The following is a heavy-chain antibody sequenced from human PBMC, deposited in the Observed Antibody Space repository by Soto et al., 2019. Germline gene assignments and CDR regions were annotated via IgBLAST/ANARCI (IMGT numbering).Heavy chain of an antibody. V-gene: IGHV4-34*01. Sequence: SGTLSLTCAVYGGSFIGYYWSGIRQPPGKGLEWIGEINHSGSTNYKPYLKSRVTIPVDTSKNQFSLKLSSVTAADTAVYYCAREGRLDSIYAFDTWGQGKMVT. D-gene: IGHD3-22*01. J-gene: IGHJ3*02. CDR1: GGSFIGYY. CDR3: AREGRLDSIYAFDT. CDR2: INHSGST.